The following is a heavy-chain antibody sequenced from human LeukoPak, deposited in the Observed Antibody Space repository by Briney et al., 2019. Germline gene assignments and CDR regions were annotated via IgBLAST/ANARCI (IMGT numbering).Heavy chain of an antibody. Sequence: SETLSLTCTVSGGSISSGSYYWSWIRQPAGKGLEWIGRIYTSGSTNYNPSLKSRVTISVDTSKNQFSLKLSSVTAADTAVYYCARATPLVGVDVWGKGTTVTVSS. CDR1: GGSISSGSYY. V-gene: IGHV4-61*02. CDR2: IYTSGST. CDR3: ARATPLVGVDV. J-gene: IGHJ6*04.